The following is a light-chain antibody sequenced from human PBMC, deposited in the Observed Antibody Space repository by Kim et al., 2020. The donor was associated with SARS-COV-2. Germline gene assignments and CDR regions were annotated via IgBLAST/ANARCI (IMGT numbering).Light chain of an antibody. Sequence: LSPGEGDTVSCRASQTVSSNFLAWYQQKPGQAPRLLIYATSRRATGIPDRLSASGSGTEFTLTINRLEPEDLAIYFCQQYGTSPPTFGQGTKLEI. CDR1: QTVSSNF. J-gene: IGKJ2*01. V-gene: IGKV3-20*01. CDR2: ATS. CDR3: QQYGTSPPT.